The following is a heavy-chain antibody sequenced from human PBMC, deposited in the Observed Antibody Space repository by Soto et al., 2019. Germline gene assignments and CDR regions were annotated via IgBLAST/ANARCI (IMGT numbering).Heavy chain of an antibody. CDR2: ISAYNGNT. J-gene: IGHJ4*02. Sequence: ASVKVSCKASGYTFTSYGISWVRQAPGQGLERMGWISAYNGNTNYAQKLQGRVTMTTDTSTSTAYMELRSLRSDDMVVYYCVIYKRRGCSSGYYGFDSWGQGTLVTVSS. CDR3: VIYKRRGCSSGYYGFDS. D-gene: IGHD3-22*01. CDR1: GYTFTSYG. V-gene: IGHV1-18*03.